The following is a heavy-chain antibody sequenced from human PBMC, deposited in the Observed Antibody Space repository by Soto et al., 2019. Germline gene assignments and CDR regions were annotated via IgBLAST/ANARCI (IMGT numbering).Heavy chain of an antibody. D-gene: IGHD2-15*01. CDR3: ARGDREDIAVVVGVRPGEYGVDV. CDR1: GFTFRSYA. J-gene: IGHJ6*02. V-gene: IGHV3-30-3*01. Sequence: VQLVESGGGLVQPGRSLRLSCAASGFTFRSYAMHWVRQAPGKGLECVAVISYDGSNTFYRDYVKGRFTISRDNSKNTMYLQKNSLRNEDTAVYYCARGDREDIAVVVGVRPGEYGVDVWGQGTTVTVSS. CDR2: ISYDGSNT.